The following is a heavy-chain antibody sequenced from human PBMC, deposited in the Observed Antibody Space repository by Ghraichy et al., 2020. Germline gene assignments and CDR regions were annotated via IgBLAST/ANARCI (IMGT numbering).Heavy chain of an antibody. Sequence: GESLNISCKGSGYSFTSYSIGWVLQLPGKGLEWMVIIYPGDSDTRYRPSFQGQVTISADKSISTAYLQWSSLKASDTAVYYCARHASSGRRGWYFDRWGRGTLVTVSS. CDR1: GYSFTSYS. V-gene: IGHV5-51*01. CDR3: ARHASSGRRGWYFDR. CDR2: IYPGDSDT. J-gene: IGHJ2*01. D-gene: IGHD3-22*01.